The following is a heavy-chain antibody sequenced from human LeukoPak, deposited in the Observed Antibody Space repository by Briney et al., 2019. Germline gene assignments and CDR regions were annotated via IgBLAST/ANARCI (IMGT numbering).Heavy chain of an antibody. CDR1: GGSISSGSYY. CDR3: ASDRIEVDAFDI. Sequence: PSETLSLTCTVSGGSISSGSYYWSWIRQPAGKGLEWIGRIYTSGSTNYNPSLKSRVTMSVDTSKNQFSLKLSSVTAEDTAVYYCASDRIEVDAFDIWGQGTMVTVSS. J-gene: IGHJ3*02. D-gene: IGHD2-15*01. V-gene: IGHV4-61*02. CDR2: IYTSGST.